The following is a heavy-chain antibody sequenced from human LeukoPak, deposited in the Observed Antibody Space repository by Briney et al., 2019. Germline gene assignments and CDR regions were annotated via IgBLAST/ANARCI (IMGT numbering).Heavy chain of an antibody. V-gene: IGHV3-30*01. CDR2: ISYDGSNT. Sequence: PGGSLRLSCAASGFTFSSYAMHWVRQAPGTGLEWVAVISYDGSNTYYADSVKGRFTISRDTSKSTLYLQMDSLRPEDTAVYFCARDKTAAPGALGYWGQGTLVIVSS. J-gene: IGHJ4*02. CDR1: GFTFSSYA. D-gene: IGHD6-13*01. CDR3: ARDKTAAPGALGY.